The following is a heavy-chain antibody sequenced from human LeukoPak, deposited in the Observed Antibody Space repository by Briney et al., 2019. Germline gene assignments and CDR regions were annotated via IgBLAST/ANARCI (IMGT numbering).Heavy chain of an antibody. V-gene: IGHV1-18*01. CDR3: ARDPLIAVAGSYYYYYYMDV. CDR1: GYTFTSYG. Sequence: ASVKVSCKASGYTFTSYGISWVRQAPGQGLEWMGWISAYNGNTNYAQKLQGRVTMTTDTSTSTAYMELRSLRSEDTAVYYCARDPLIAVAGSYYYYYYMDVWGKGTTVTVSS. D-gene: IGHD6-19*01. CDR2: ISAYNGNT. J-gene: IGHJ6*03.